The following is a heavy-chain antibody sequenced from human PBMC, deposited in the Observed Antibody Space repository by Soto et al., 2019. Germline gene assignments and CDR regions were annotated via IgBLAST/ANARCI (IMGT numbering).Heavy chain of an antibody. Sequence: QLQLQESGPGLVKPSETLSLTCTVSGGSISSSSYYWGWIRQPPGKGLEWIGSIYYSGSTYYNPSLKSRVTISVDTSKNQFSLKLSSVTAADTAVYYCASQIQLLRYFDYWGQGTLVTVSS. CDR1: GGSISSSSYY. CDR2: IYYSGST. CDR3: ASQIQLLRYFDY. V-gene: IGHV4-39*01. D-gene: IGHD5-18*01. J-gene: IGHJ4*02.